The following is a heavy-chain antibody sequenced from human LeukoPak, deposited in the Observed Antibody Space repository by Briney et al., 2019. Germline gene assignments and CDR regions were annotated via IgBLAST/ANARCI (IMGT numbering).Heavy chain of an antibody. J-gene: IGHJ4*02. Sequence: SETLSLTCTVSGGSISSYYWSWIRQPPGKRLEWIGYIYYSGSTNYNPSLKSRVTISVDTSKNQFSLKLSSVTAADTAVYYCARVSELEYSDYWGQGTLVTVSS. CDR3: ARVSELEYSDY. CDR1: GGSISSYY. D-gene: IGHD1-1*01. CDR2: IYYSGST. V-gene: IGHV4-59*01.